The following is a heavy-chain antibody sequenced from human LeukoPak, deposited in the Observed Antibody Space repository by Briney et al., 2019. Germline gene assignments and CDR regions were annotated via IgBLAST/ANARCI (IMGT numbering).Heavy chain of an antibody. Sequence: GGSLRPSCAASGFTFSSYGMHWVRQAPGKGLEWVSGINWNGGSTGYADSVKGRFTVSRDNAKNSLYLQMNSLRAEDTAVYYCAKSVGSSWPDAFDIWGQGTMVTVSS. J-gene: IGHJ3*02. CDR3: AKSVGSSWPDAFDI. CDR2: INWNGGST. CDR1: GFTFSSYG. V-gene: IGHV3-20*04. D-gene: IGHD6-13*01.